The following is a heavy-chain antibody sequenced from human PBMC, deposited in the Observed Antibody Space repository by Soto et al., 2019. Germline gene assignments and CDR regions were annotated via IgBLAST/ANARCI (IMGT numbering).Heavy chain of an antibody. CDR2: IIPIFGTA. D-gene: IGHD6-19*01. V-gene: IGHV1-69*01. CDR1: GGTFSSYA. CDR3: ASGGGSGWSNHDAFEL. Sequence: QVQLVQSGAEVKKPGSSVKVSCKASGGTFSSYAISWVRQAPGQGLEWMGGIIPIFGTANYAQKFQGRVTVTADESTRTACMELSSLRSEDTDVYYCASGGGSGWSNHDAFELWGQGTMVTVSS. J-gene: IGHJ3*01.